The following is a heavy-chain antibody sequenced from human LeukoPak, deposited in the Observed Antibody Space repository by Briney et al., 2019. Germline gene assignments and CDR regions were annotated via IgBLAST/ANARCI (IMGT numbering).Heavy chain of an antibody. CDR1: GFTFDDYA. Sequence: GRSLRLSCAASGFTFDDYAMHWVRQAPGKGLEWVSGISWSSGSIGYADSVKGRFTISRDNAKNSLYLQMNSLRAEDTALYYCAKDMGDVAAAGTDYWGQGTLVTVSS. D-gene: IGHD6-13*01. J-gene: IGHJ4*02. V-gene: IGHV3-9*01. CDR2: ISWSSGSI. CDR3: AKDMGDVAAAGTDY.